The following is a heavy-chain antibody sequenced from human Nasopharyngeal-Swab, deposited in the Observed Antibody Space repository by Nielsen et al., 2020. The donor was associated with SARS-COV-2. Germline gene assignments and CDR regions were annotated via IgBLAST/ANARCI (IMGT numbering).Heavy chain of an antibody. CDR2: ISGSGDISGSGGGT. CDR1: GYSFRTYG. V-gene: IGHV3-23*01. D-gene: IGHD3/OR15-3a*01. CDR3: ARGAFGLDHSWFDP. J-gene: IGHJ5*01. Sequence: GGSLRLSCVASGYSFRTYGVSWVRQAPGKGLEWVSAISGSGDISGSGGGTYYADSVKGRFTISRDNSKNTLSLQMNSLRADDTAVYYCARGAFGLDHSWFDPWGQGTLVTVSS.